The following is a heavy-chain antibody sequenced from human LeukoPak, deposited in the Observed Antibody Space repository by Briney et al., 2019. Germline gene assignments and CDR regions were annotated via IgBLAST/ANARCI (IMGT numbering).Heavy chain of an antibody. CDR3: ARDRLAGDYYMDV. J-gene: IGHJ6*03. V-gene: IGHV1-46*01. CDR1: GYIFTGYY. Sequence: ASVKVSCKASGYIFTGYYMHWVRQAPGQGLEWMGIINPSGGSASYAQKFQGRVTMTRDTSTSTVYMELSSLRSEDTAVYYCARDRLAGDYYMDVWGKGTTVTISS. CDR2: INPSGGSA. D-gene: IGHD6-25*01.